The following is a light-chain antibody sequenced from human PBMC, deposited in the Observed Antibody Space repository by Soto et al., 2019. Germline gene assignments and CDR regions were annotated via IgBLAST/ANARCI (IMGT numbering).Light chain of an antibody. Sequence: DIVMTQTPDSLAVSLGERATINCKSSQSVLYSSNNKNYLGWYQQKPGHPPRLLIYWASTRESGVPDRFSGSGSGTDFTLTISSLQAADVAVYYCQEYYSTPLTFGGGTKVEIK. CDR3: QEYYSTPLT. V-gene: IGKV4-1*01. CDR1: QSVLYSSNNKNY. CDR2: WAS. J-gene: IGKJ4*01.